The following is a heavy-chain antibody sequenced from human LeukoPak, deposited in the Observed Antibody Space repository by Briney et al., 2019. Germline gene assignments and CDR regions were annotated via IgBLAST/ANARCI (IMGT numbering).Heavy chain of an antibody. CDR2: ISADGSNE. CDR3: ANVYDSSGYYTPPPGY. D-gene: IGHD3-22*01. J-gene: IGHJ4*02. Sequence: GGSLRLSCAASGFTFSSYGMHWVRQAPGKGLEWVAVISADGSNEYYADSVKGRFTISRDNSKNTAYLQINSLRAEDTAVYYCANVYDSSGYYTPPPGYWGQGTLVTVSS. V-gene: IGHV3-30*12. CDR1: GFTFSSYG.